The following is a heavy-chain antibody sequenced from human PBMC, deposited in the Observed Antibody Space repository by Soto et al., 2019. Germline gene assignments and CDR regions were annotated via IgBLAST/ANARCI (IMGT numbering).Heavy chain of an antibody. J-gene: IGHJ4*02. D-gene: IGHD1-26*01. CDR2: IGGSGGSI. V-gene: IGHV3-48*02. CDR1: GFTFSTFS. Sequence: EVQLVESGGGLVQTGGSLRLSCAASGFTFSTFSMNWVRQAPGNGLEWLSYIGGSGGSISYADSVKGRFTISRDNGKNTLYLQMSSLRDEDTAVYYCARDLAWAFDSWGQGALVTVSS. CDR3: ARDLAWAFDS.